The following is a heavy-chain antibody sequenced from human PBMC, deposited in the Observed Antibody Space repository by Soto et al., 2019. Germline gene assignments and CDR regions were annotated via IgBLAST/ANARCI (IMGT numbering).Heavy chain of an antibody. V-gene: IGHV3-9*01. CDR2: ISWNGAAT. D-gene: IGHD3-10*01. CDR3: ANLPLYGSGFDC. CDR1: GVTFDDYA. J-gene: IGHJ4*02. Sequence: EAQLVESGGGVVQPGRSLRLSCVASGVTFDDYAIHWVRQAPGKGLEWVSGISWNGAATGYADSVKGRFTISRDNAKNSLYLQMSSLRTEDTAIYYCANLPLYGSGFDCWGQGTLVTVSS.